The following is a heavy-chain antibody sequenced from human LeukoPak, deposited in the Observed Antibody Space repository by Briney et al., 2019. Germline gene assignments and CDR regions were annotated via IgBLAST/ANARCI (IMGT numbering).Heavy chain of an antibody. Sequence: GGSLRLSCAASGFTFSSYAMSWVRQAPGKGLERVSAISGSGGSTCYADSVRGRFTISRDNANDSLFLQMNSLRAEDTAVYYCARNRFRIAAGAFDIWGQGTMVTVSS. J-gene: IGHJ3*02. CDR2: ISGSGGST. V-gene: IGHV3-23*01. D-gene: IGHD6-13*01. CDR3: ARNRFRIAAGAFDI. CDR1: GFTFSSYA.